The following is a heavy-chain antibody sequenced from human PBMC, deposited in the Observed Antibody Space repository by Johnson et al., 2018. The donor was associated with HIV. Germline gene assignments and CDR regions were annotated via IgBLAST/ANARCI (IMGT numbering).Heavy chain of an antibody. CDR2: ISGSGYII. D-gene: IGHD3-16*01. CDR1: GFAVSGNY. Sequence: QVKLVESGGGLIQPGGSLRLSCAASGFAVSGNYMSWIRQSPGKGLEWVSYISGSGYIIYSADSVKGRFSISRDNAKNSLYLQVNSLRDEDTAVYYCARDNLSMGAFDIWGPGTMVTVSS. V-gene: IGHV3-11*04. CDR3: ARDNLSMGAFDI. J-gene: IGHJ3*02.